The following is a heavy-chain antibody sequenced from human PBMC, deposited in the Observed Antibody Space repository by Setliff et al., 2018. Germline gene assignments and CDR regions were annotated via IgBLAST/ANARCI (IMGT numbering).Heavy chain of an antibody. J-gene: IGHJ4*02. D-gene: IGHD4-17*01. CDR3: AITMTTGVDFFDY. CDR1: GVTFSRYA. Sequence: SVKVSCKASGVTFSRYAISWVRQAPGQGLEWMGGIIPFLAKANYAQKYQGKVTITADESTNPTYMELRTLTSEDTAVYYCAITMTTGVDFFDYWGQGTLVTVSS. V-gene: IGHV1-69*10. CDR2: IIPFLAKA.